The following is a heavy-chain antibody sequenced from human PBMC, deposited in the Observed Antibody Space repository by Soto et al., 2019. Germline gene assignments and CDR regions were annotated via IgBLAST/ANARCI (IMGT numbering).Heavy chain of an antibody. CDR2: ISSSSRTI. Sequence: PGVSLRLSCAASGFTFSTYAMTWVRQAPGKGLEWVSCISSSSRTIYYADSVKGRFTISRDNAKNSLYLQMNSLRDEETAVYYCAGVIMDVWGQGTTVNVSS. J-gene: IGHJ6*02. CDR3: AGVIMDV. CDR1: GFTFSTYA. V-gene: IGHV3-48*02.